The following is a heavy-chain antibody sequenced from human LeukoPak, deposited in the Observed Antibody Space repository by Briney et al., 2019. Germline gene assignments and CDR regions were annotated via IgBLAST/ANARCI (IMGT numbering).Heavy chain of an antibody. CDR3: ARFYDYGDHFDY. V-gene: IGHV1-46*01. CDR1: GYTFTSYY. D-gene: IGHD4-17*01. CDR2: INPSGGST. Sequence: ASVKVSCKASGYTFTSYYVHWVRQAPGQGLEWVGTINPSGGSTRYAQKFQGRVTMTRVTSTSTVYMELYSLRSEDTAVYYCARFYDYGDHFDYWGQGTLVTVSS. J-gene: IGHJ4*02.